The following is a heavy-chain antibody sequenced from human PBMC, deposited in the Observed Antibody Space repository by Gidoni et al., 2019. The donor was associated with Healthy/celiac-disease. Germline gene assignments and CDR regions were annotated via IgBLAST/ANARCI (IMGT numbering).Heavy chain of an antibody. CDR1: GGSISSSSYY. J-gene: IGHJ4*02. Sequence: QLQLQESGPGLVKPSETLSLPCTVSGGSISSSSYYWGWIRQPPGKGLEWIGSIYYSGSTYYNPSLKSRVTISVDTSKNQFSLKLSSVTAADTAVYYCARHRDIVSHFDYWGQGTLVTVSS. CDR3: ARHRDIVSHFDY. D-gene: IGHD5-12*01. V-gene: IGHV4-39*01. CDR2: IYYSGST.